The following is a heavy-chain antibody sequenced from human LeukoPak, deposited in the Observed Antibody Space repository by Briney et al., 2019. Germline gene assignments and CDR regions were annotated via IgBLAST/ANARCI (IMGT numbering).Heavy chain of an antibody. CDR1: GFTFSSYA. CDR3: ASPPRDYGDYLVGY. Sequence: GGSLRLSCAASGFTFSSYAMHWVRQAPGKGLEWVAVISYDGSNKYYADSVKGRFTISRDNSKNTLYLQMNSLRAEDTAVYYCASPPRDYGDYLVGYWGQGTLVTVSS. D-gene: IGHD4-17*01. J-gene: IGHJ4*02. V-gene: IGHV3-30-3*01. CDR2: ISYDGSNK.